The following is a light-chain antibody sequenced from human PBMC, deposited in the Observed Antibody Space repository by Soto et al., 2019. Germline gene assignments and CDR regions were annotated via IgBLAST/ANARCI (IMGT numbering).Light chain of an antibody. CDR1: SGDVGGYKF. Sequence: QSVLTQPASVSGSPGQSITIYCTGTSGDVGGYKFVSWYQQHPGKAPKLMIYEVSNRPSGVSSRFSGSKSGNTASLTISGLQAEDEADYYCSSYRTGGPFVFGTGTKVTVL. V-gene: IGLV2-14*01. J-gene: IGLJ1*01. CDR2: EVS. CDR3: SSYRTGGPFV.